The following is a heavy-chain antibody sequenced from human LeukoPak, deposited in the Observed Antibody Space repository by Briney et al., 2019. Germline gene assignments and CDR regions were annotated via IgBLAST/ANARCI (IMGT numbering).Heavy chain of an antibody. V-gene: IGHV4-30-4*01. CDR2: IYYSGST. J-gene: IGHJ5*02. CDR3: ARARYSYGNWFDP. CDR1: GGSISSGDYY. D-gene: IGHD5-18*01. Sequence: SETLSLTCTVSGGSISSGDYYWSWIRQPPGKGLEWIGYIYYSGSTYYNPSLKSRVTISVDMSKSQFSLKLSSVTAADTAVYYCARARYSYGNWFDPWGQGTLVTVSS.